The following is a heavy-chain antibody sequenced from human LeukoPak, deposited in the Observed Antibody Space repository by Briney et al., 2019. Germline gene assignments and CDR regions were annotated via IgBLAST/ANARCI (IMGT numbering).Heavy chain of an antibody. CDR3: ARRGPAGAFEY. V-gene: IGHV1-18*01. Sequence: ASVNVSCKASGYTFINHDITWVRQAPGQGLEWMGWISTSNGNTNYAQRFRDRVTMTTETSTTTAYMELRSLTSDDTAVYYRARRGPAGAFEYWGQGSLVTVSS. D-gene: IGHD2-2*01. CDR1: GYTFINHD. CDR2: ISTSNGNT. J-gene: IGHJ4*02.